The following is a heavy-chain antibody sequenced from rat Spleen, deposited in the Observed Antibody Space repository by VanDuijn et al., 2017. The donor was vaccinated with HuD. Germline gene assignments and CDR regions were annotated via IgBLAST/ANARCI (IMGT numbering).Heavy chain of an antibody. J-gene: IGHJ2*01. D-gene: IGHD1-2*01. CDR1: GFSLTDYS. CDR2: MRYNGDT. Sequence: QVQLKESGPGLVQPSQTLSLTCTVSGFSLTDYSVHWVRQPPGEGLEWMGRMRYNGDTSYNSALKSRLSISRDTSKNQVFLKMNSLQTDDTGTYYCTREDIASISTDGIWGQGVMVTVSS. CDR3: TREDIASISTDGI. V-gene: IGHV2-63*01.